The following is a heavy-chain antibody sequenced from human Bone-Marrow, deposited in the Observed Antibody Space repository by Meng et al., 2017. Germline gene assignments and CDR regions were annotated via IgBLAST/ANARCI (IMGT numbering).Heavy chain of an antibody. CDR2: NYYSGST. Sequence: SETLSLTCTVSGGSISSSSYYWGWIRQPPGKGLEWIGSNYYSGSTYYNPSLKSRVTISVDTSKNQFSLKLSSVTAADTAVYYCARDPTQYCSGGSCYSGSWPFDYWGQGTLVTVSS. CDR3: ARDPTQYCSGGSCYSGSWPFDY. V-gene: IGHV4-39*07. D-gene: IGHD2-15*01. J-gene: IGHJ4*02. CDR1: GGSISSSSYY.